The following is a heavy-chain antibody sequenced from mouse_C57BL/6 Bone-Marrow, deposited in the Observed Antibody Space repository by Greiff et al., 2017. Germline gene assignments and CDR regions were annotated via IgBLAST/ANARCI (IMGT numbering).Heavy chain of an antibody. J-gene: IGHJ2*01. V-gene: IGHV1-72*01. Sequence: QVHVKQPGAELVKPGASVKLSCKASGYTFTSYWMHWVKQRPGRGLEWIGRIDPNSGGTKYNEKFKSKATLTVDKPSSTAYMQLSSLTSEDSAVYYCARERRVTTEYYFDYWGQGTTLTVSS. D-gene: IGHD2-2*01. CDR2: IDPNSGGT. CDR3: ARERRVTTEYYFDY. CDR1: GYTFTSYW.